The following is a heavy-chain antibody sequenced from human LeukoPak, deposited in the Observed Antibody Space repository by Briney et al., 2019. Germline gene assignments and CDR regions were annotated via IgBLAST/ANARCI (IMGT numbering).Heavy chain of an antibody. Sequence: SETLSLTCAVYGGSFSGYYWSWIRQPPGKGLGWLGEINHSGSTNYNPSLKSRVTISVDTSKNQFSLKLSSVTAADTAVYYCARVLRLLSNYYDSSGSPDGYYYYMDVWGKGTTVTVSS. CDR1: GGSFSGYY. V-gene: IGHV4-34*01. J-gene: IGHJ6*03. CDR2: INHSGST. CDR3: ARVLRLLSNYYDSSGSPDGYYYYMDV. D-gene: IGHD3-22*01.